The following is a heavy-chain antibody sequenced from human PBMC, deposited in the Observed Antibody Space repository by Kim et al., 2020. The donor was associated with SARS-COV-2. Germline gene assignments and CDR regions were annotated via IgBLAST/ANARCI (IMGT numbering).Heavy chain of an antibody. J-gene: IGHJ4*02. D-gene: IGHD4-17*01. Sequence: DSGKGRFTSSRDTSKNTLYLQMNCLRAEDTAVYYCARVRHDYGDYVFDYWGQGTLVTVSS. CDR3: ARVRHDYGDYVFDY. V-gene: IGHV3-53*01.